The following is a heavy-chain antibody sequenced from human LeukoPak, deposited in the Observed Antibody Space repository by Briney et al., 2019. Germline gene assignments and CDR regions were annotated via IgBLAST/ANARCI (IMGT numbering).Heavy chain of an antibody. D-gene: IGHD2-15*01. CDR1: GFSFGTSW. J-gene: IGHJ4*02. V-gene: IGHV3-7*03. CDR3: ARDNGWSADF. CDR2: MNLDGSEK. Sequence: GGSLRLSCAASGFSFGTSWMSWVRQAPGKGLEWVANMNLDGSEKYYVDSVKGRFTISRDNAKNSLFLQMNSLRAEDTAVYYCARDNGWSADFWGQGTLVTVSS.